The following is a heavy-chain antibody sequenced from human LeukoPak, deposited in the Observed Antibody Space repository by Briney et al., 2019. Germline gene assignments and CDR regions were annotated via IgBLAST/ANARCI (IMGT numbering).Heavy chain of an antibody. J-gene: IGHJ5*02. Sequence: PSETLSLTCTVSGGSISSSYWSWTRQPPGKGLEWIGYIYISGNTNYNPSLKSRVTISVDTSKNQFSLRLSSVTAADTAMYYCARHFVPRTVTKTGRWFDPWGQGTLVTVSS. CDR3: ARHFVPRTVTKTGRWFDP. V-gene: IGHV4-4*09. CDR2: IYISGNT. CDR1: GGSISSSY. D-gene: IGHD4-11*01.